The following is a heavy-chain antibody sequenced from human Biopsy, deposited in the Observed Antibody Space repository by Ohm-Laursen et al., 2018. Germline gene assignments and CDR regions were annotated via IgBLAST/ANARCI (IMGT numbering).Heavy chain of an antibody. J-gene: IGHJ1*01. Sequence: SVKVSCKAPEGTFSNYGVNWVRQAPGQGLEWLGGNIPILGTGNYAQKFQDRVTVAANTSTSTATMELRSLRSDDTAVYYCATKLTGYFHHWGQGTLVSVSS. D-gene: IGHD3-9*01. V-gene: IGHV1-69*06. CDR1: EGTFSNYG. CDR2: NIPILGTG. CDR3: ATKLTGYFHH.